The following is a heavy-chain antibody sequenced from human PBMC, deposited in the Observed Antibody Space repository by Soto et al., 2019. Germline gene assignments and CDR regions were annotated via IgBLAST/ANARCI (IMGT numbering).Heavy chain of an antibody. V-gene: IGHV3-30-3*01. CDR3: ARDQSIQLWLSWFDP. CDR2: ISYDGSNK. CDR1: GFTFSSYA. D-gene: IGHD5-18*01. J-gene: IGHJ5*02. Sequence: QVQLVESGGGVVQLGRSLRLSCAASGFTFSSYAMHWVRQAPGKGLEWVAVISYDGSNKYYADSVKGRFTISRDNSKNTLYLQMNSLRAEDTAVYYCARDQSIQLWLSWFDPWGQGTLVTVSS.